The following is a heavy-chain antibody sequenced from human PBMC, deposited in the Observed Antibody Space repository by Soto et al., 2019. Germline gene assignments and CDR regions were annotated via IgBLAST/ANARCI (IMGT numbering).Heavy chain of an antibody. CDR2: ISGGGDTT. Sequence: EVQLLESGGGLVQPGGSLRLSCAGSGFTCINYAMNWVLQAPGKRLEWVSAISGGGDTTFFADSVRGRFTLSRDNSKNTVTLQMNSLGVDDTAVYYCARKVPGATSRPNYWYFDLWGRGTLVTVSS. CDR1: GFTCINYA. CDR3: ARKVPGATSRPNYWYFDL. D-gene: IGHD1-26*01. J-gene: IGHJ2*01. V-gene: IGHV3-23*01.